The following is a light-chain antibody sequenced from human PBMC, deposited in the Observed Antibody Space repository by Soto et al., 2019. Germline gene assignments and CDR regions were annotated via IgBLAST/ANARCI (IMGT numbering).Light chain of an antibody. CDR3: LQDYGDSWT. Sequence: QMTQSPSSLSASVGATIIITCRASRDVGSDVSWYQQKPGQAPKLLIYAASNLYTGVPSRFSGSRSGTEFTLTISSLQPEDFASYYCLQDYGDSWTFGQGTKVDNK. V-gene: IGKV1-6*01. CDR1: RDVGSD. J-gene: IGKJ1*01. CDR2: AAS.